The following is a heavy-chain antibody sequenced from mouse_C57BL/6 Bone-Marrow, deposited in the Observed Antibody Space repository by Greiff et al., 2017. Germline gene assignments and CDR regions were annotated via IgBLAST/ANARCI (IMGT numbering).Heavy chain of an antibody. J-gene: IGHJ2*01. CDR3: ARGPHYFDY. CDR1: GFTFSSYG. V-gene: IGHV5-6*01. Sequence: EVKLVESGGDLVKPGGSLKLSCAASGFTFSSYGMSWVRQTPDKRLEWVATISSCGSYTYYPDSVKGRFTISRDNAKNTLYLQMSSLKSEDTAMYYCARGPHYFDYWGQGTTLTVSS. CDR2: ISSCGSYT.